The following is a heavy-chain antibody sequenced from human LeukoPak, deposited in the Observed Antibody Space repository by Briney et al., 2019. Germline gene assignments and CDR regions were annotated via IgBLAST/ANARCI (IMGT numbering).Heavy chain of an antibody. CDR1: GFTFSSYG. CDR2: IWYDGSNK. V-gene: IGHV3-33*01. J-gene: IGHJ3*02. D-gene: IGHD3-22*01. CDR3: ARGLVVITNADAFDI. Sequence: GGSLRLSCAASGFTFSSYGMHWVRQAPGKGLEWVAVIWYDGSNKYYADSVKGRFTISRDNSKNTLYLQMNSLRSEDTAVYYCARGLVVITNADAFDIWGQGTMVTVSS.